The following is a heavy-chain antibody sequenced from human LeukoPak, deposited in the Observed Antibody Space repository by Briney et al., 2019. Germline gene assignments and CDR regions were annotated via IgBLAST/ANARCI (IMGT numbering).Heavy chain of an antibody. J-gene: IGHJ4*02. CDR3: ARQVPGPGTVFDY. D-gene: IGHD6-13*01. CDR1: GASINNYY. V-gene: IGHV4-59*08. CDR2: ISSAGST. Sequence: KSSETLSLTCNVSGASINNYYWSWIRQPPGMRLEWIGYISSAGSTHYNPSLESRVTISVDTSKNHLSLELQSVTAADTAVYYCARQVPGPGTVFDYWGQGTLVTVSS.